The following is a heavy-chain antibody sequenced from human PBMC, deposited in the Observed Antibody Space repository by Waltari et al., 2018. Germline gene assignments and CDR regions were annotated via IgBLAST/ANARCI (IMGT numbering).Heavy chain of an antibody. CDR1: GGSISSYY. CDR3: AREGGSGAFDI. D-gene: IGHD1-26*01. Sequence: QVQLQESGPGLVKPSETLSLTCTVSGGSISSYYWSWIRQPPGKGLEWIGYIYYSGSTNYNPSLKSRVTISVDTSKNQFSLKLSSVTAADTAVYYCAREGGSGAFDIWGQGTVVTVSS. CDR2: IYYSGST. V-gene: IGHV4-59*01. J-gene: IGHJ3*02.